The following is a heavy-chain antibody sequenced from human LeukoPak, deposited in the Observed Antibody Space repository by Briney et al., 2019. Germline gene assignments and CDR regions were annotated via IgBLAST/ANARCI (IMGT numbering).Heavy chain of an antibody. CDR1: GFTFSDFY. Sequence: GGSLRLSCAASGFTFSDFYMTWIRQAPGKGLELLSYISGSAHDVNYIDSVRGRFTISRDNAKSSLYLLMNSLTVEDTAVYYCSRDPRHNDYWGQGTLVTVSS. J-gene: IGHJ4*02. V-gene: IGHV3-11*01. CDR2: ISGSAHDV. CDR3: SRDPRHNDY.